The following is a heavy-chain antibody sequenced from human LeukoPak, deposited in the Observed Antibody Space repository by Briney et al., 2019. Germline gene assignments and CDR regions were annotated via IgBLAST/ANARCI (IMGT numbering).Heavy chain of an antibody. Sequence: ASVRVSCKASGYSVTSYGIGGVRQAPGQGLEWMGWSSAYNGNTNYAQKLQGRVTMTTDTSTSTAYMELRSLRSDDTAVYYCARASDYVWGSYLDYWGQGTLVTVSS. CDR3: ARASDYVWGSYLDY. V-gene: IGHV1-18*01. J-gene: IGHJ4*02. CDR2: SSAYNGNT. CDR1: GYSVTSYG. D-gene: IGHD3-16*02.